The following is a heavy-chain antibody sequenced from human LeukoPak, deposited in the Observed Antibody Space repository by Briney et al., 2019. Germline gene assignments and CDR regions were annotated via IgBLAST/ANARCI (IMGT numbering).Heavy chain of an antibody. V-gene: IGHV3-48*03. Sequence: GGSLRLSYAASGFTFSSYEMNRVRPAPGKGPEWVSYIDSSGSTIHYADSVKGRFTISRDNAKNSLYLQMNSLRAEDTAVYYCARTKEMATISYFDSWGQGTLVTVSS. CDR2: IDSSGSTI. CDR3: ARTKEMATISYFDS. CDR1: GFTFSSYE. D-gene: IGHD5-24*01. J-gene: IGHJ4*02.